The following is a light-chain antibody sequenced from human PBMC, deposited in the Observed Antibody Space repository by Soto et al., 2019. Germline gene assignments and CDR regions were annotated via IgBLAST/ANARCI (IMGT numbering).Light chain of an antibody. V-gene: IGKV1-5*03. J-gene: IGKJ4*01. Sequence: DIQMTQSPSTLSASVGDRVTITCRASQSFSSWLAWYQQKPGKAPKLLMYKASSLESGVPSRFSGSGSGTEFTLTISSLQPDDFATYYCQQYNSYPTFGGGTKVEIK. CDR2: KAS. CDR3: QQYNSYPT. CDR1: QSFSSW.